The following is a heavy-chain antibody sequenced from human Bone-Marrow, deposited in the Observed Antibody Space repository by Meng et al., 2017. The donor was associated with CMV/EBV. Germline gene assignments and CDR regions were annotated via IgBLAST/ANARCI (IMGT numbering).Heavy chain of an antibody. CDR2: ISSSGSTI. J-gene: IGHJ5*02. V-gene: IGHV3-11*01. CDR3: AREDAHKENA. CDR1: GFTFSDYY. Sequence: GASLKISCAASGFTFSDYYMSWIRQAPGKGLEWVSYISSSGSTIYYADSVKGRFTISRDNAKNSLYLQMNSLRAEDTAAYYCAREDAHKENAWGQGTLVAVSS.